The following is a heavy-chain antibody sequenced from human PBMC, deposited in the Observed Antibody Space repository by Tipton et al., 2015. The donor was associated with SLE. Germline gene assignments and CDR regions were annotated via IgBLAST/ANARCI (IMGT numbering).Heavy chain of an antibody. D-gene: IGHD6-19*01. CDR1: GGSISSYY. V-gene: IGHV4-59*01. CDR2: IYYSGST. J-gene: IGHJ4*02. CDR3: ARVSSSGWYDLDY. Sequence: TLSLTCAVYGGSISSYYWSWIRQPPGKGLEWIGYIYYSGSTNYNPSLKSRVTISVDTSKNQFSLKLSSVTAADTAVYHCARVSSSGWYDLDYWGQGTLVTVSS.